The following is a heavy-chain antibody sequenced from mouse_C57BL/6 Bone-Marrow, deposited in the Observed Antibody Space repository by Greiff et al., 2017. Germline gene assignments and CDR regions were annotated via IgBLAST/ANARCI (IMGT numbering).Heavy chain of an antibody. CDR2: IYPRSGNT. V-gene: IGHV1-81*01. J-gene: IGHJ3*01. Sequence: VQLQQSGAELARPGASVKLSCKASGYTFTSYGISWVKQRTGQGLEWIGEIYPRSGNTYYNEKFKGKATLTADKSSSTAYMELRCLTSEDSAVYFCARFAYSGPYWGQGTLVTVSA. CDR3: ARFAYSGPY. D-gene: IGHD2-12*01. CDR1: GYTFTSYG.